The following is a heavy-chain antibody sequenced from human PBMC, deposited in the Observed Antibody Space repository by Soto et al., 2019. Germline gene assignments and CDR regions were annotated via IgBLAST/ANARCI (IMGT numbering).Heavy chain of an antibody. D-gene: IGHD5-12*01. J-gene: IGHJ4*02. CDR3: AKFSGPRLVASSIDY. V-gene: IGHV3-48*01. CDR2: ISSSSSPI. Sequence: GGSLRLSCIASGFTFSTYSMNWVRQAPGKGLEWVSYISSSSSPIYYADSVKGRFTISRANAKNSLSLQMNSLRAEATALYYCAKFSGPRLVASSIDYWGQGTLVTDSS. CDR1: GFTFSTYS.